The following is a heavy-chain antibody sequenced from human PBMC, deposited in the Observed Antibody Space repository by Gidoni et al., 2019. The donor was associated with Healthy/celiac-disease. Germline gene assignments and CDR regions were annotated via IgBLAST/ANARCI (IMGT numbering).Heavy chain of an antibody. CDR2: IDPSDSYT. D-gene: IGHD5-18*01. CDR3: ARTGGTAMHYYYGMDV. Sequence: DVQLVQSGAEGKKPGESLSLSCKGSGYSFPRYWISWVRQMPGKGLEWIGRIDPSDSYTNYSPSFQVHVTISADKSISTAYLQWSSLKASDTAMYYCARTGGTAMHYYYGMDVWGQGTTVTVSS. CDR1: GYSFPRYW. V-gene: IGHV5-10-1*01. J-gene: IGHJ6*02.